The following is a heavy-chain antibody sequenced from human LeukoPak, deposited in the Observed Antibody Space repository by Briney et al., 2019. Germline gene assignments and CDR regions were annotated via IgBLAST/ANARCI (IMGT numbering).Heavy chain of an antibody. CDR2: INPSGGST. D-gene: IGHD1-1*01. CDR3: ARDLPELERLRVNYYYGMDV. V-gene: IGHV1-46*01. CDR1: GYTFTSYY. Sequence: ASVKVSCKASGYTFTSYYMHWVRQAPGQGLEWMGIINPSGGSTSYAQKFQGRVTMTRDTSTSTVYMELSSLRSEDTAVYYCARDLPELERLRVNYYYGMDVWGQGTTVTVSS. J-gene: IGHJ6*02.